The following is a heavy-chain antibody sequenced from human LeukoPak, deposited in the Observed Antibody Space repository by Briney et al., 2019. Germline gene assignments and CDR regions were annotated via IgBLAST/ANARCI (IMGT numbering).Heavy chain of an antibody. V-gene: IGHV3-21*01. J-gene: IGHJ4*02. CDR2: ISSSSSYI. D-gene: IGHD4-17*01. Sequence: GGSLRLSCAASGFTFSSYSMNWVRQPPGKGLEWVSSISSSSSYIYYADSVKGRFTISRDNAKNSLYLQMNSLRAEDTAVYYCARDPSTVTKKGLDYWGQGTLVTVSS. CDR1: GFTFSSYS. CDR3: ARDPSTVTKKGLDY.